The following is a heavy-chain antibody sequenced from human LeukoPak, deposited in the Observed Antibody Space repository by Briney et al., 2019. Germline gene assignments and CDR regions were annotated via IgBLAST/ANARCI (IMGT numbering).Heavy chain of an antibody. J-gene: IGHJ6*03. CDR2: FFTSGTSGTT. Sequence: SGTLSLTCTVSGGSVSTYYWSWIRQPAGKGLEFIGRFFTSGTSGTTNYNPSLKSRVTMSLDTSKNQFSLKLSSVTAADTAVYYCARDLGGYSDGSYYYYMDVWGKGTTVTVSS. CDR3: ARDLGGYSDGSYYYYMDV. V-gene: IGHV4-4*07. CDR1: GGSVSTYY. D-gene: IGHD5-18*01.